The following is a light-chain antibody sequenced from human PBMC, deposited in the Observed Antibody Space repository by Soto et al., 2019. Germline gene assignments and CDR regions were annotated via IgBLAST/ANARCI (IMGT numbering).Light chain of an antibody. Sequence: EIVLTQSPATLSLSPGERATLSCRASQTISNSYLAWYQHKPGQAPRLLIYGASNRATGIPDRFSGSGSGTDFTLTISRLEPEDFAVYYCQQYGSSSTFGQGTRLEIK. CDR1: QTISNSY. CDR2: GAS. J-gene: IGKJ5*01. CDR3: QQYGSSST. V-gene: IGKV3-20*01.